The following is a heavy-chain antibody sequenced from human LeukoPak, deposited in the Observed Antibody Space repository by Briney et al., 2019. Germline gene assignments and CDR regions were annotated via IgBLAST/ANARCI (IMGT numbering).Heavy chain of an antibody. V-gene: IGHV4-39*01. J-gene: IGHJ2*01. CDR2: IYYSGST. D-gene: IGHD3-10*01. Sequence: SETLSLTCTVSGGSISSSSYYWGWIRQPPGKGLEWIGTIYYSGSTYYNPSLKSRVSISVDTSKNQFSLKLSSVTAADTAVYYCARLSGSGSYYAYHWYLDLWGRGTLVTVSS. CDR1: GGSISSSSYY. CDR3: ARLSGSGSYYAYHWYLDL.